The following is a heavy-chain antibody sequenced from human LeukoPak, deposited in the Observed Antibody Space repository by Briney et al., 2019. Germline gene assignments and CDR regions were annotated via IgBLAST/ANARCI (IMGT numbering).Heavy chain of an antibody. CDR3: ARQGGWGGALPFFVF. CDR1: GVSISTTSYY. D-gene: IGHD3-16*01. CDR2: MLYRGST. Sequence: SETLSLTCTVSGVSISTTSYYWGWIRQTPGKGLEWIVSMLYRGSTYSSSSLRSRAIISVDASKNQFFLTLIPVTAAHPAVYFCARQGGWGGALPFFVFWGQGTLITVSS. J-gene: IGHJ4*02. V-gene: IGHV4-39*01.